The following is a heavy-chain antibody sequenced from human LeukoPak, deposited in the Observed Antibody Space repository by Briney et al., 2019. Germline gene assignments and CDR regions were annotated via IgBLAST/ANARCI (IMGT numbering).Heavy chain of an antibody. Sequence: ASVKVSCKASGYTFTSYGISWVRQAPGQGLEWMGWISAYNGDTNYAQKLQGRVTMTTDTSTTTVYMGLRSLRSDDTAMYFCARATAGDVDYWGQGTLVTVSS. J-gene: IGHJ4*02. D-gene: IGHD3-16*01. CDR3: ARATAGDVDY. CDR1: GYTFTSYG. CDR2: ISAYNGDT. V-gene: IGHV1-18*04.